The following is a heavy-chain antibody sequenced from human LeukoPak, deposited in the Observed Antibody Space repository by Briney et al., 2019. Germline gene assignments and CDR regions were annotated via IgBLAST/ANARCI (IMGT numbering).Heavy chain of an antibody. J-gene: IGHJ6*03. D-gene: IGHD3/OR15-3a*01. Sequence: ASVKVSCKASGYTFTSYDINWVRQATGQGLEWMGGMNPNSGNTGYAQKFQGRVTMTKNPSITTAYMELSSLRSEDTAVYYCARALSWTTNSYYYMDVWGKGTTVTVSS. CDR2: MNPNSGNT. CDR1: GYTFTSYD. CDR3: ARALSWTTNSYYYMDV. V-gene: IGHV1-8*01.